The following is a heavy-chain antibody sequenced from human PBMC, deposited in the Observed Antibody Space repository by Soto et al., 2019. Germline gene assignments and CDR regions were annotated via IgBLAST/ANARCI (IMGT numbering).Heavy chain of an antibody. J-gene: IGHJ4*02. Sequence: SVKVSCKASGGTFSSYTISWVRQAPGQGLEWMGRIIPILGIANYAQKFQGRVTITADKSTSTAYMELSSLRSEDTAVYYCASYYGSGSKSSDYWGQGTLVTVSS. CDR2: IIPILGIA. V-gene: IGHV1-69*02. D-gene: IGHD3-10*01. CDR1: GGTFSSYT. CDR3: ASYYGSGSKSSDY.